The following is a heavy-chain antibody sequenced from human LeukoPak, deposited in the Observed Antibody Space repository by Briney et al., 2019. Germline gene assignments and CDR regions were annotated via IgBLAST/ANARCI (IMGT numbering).Heavy chain of an antibody. Sequence: SEALSLTCTVSGGTISSSSYYWGWIRQPPGRGLEWIGSIYYSGTTYYNPSLKSRVTISVDTSKSQFSLRLTSVTAADTAVYYCARHVRFLEWLSSYYFDYWGQGTLVTVSS. D-gene: IGHD3-3*01. CDR1: GGTISSSSYY. J-gene: IGHJ4*02. CDR3: ARHVRFLEWLSSYYFDY. V-gene: IGHV4-39*01. CDR2: IYYSGTT.